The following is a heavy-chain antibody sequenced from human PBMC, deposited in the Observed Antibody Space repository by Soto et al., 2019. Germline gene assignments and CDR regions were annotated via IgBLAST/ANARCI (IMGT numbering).Heavy chain of an antibody. J-gene: IGHJ4*02. CDR3: ARDPRGTHFDY. CDR1: GGTFSSYA. D-gene: IGHD1-1*01. CDR2: XXPXFXXX. V-gene: IGHV1-69*13. Sequence: GASVKVSCKASGGTFSSYAISGVRQAPGQGLGWXGXXXPXFXXXNXXXXFQGRVTITADESTSTAYMELSSLRSEDTAVYYCARDPRGTHFDYWGQGTLVTVSS.